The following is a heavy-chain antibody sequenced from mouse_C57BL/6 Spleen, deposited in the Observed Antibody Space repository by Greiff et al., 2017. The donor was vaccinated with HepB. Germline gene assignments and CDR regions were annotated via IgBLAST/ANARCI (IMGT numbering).Heavy chain of an antibody. Sequence: VQLQQSGPELVKPGASVKISCKASGYTFTDYYMNWVKQSHGKSLEWIGDINPNNGGTSYNQKFKGKATLTVDKSSSTAYMELRSLTSEDSAVYYCARSLYYGNYDWFAYWGQGTLVTVSA. CDR2: INPNNGGT. CDR3: ARSLYYGNYDWFAY. V-gene: IGHV1-26*01. D-gene: IGHD2-1*01. CDR1: GYTFTDYY. J-gene: IGHJ3*01.